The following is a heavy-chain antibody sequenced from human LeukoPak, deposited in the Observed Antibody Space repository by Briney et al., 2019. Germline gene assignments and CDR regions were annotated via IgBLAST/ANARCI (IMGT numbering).Heavy chain of an antibody. CDR3: ARSPGYSYGNAFDI. V-gene: IGHV3-74*01. D-gene: IGHD5-18*01. J-gene: IGHJ3*02. CDR2: INSDGNSA. CDR1: GFTFSSYW. Sequence: GGSLRLSCAASGFTFSSYWMHWVRQAPGTGLVWVSRINSDGNSANYADSVKGRFTISRDNAKNTLYLQMNSLRAEDTAVYYCARSPGYSYGNAFDIWGQGTVVTVSS.